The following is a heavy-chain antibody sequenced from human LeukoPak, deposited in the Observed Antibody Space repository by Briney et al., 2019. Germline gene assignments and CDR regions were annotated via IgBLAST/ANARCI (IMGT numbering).Heavy chain of an antibody. D-gene: IGHD2-15*01. J-gene: IGHJ3*02. CDR3: ARSRCSGGSCYAWGAAFDI. CDR1: GFTFSHFW. V-gene: IGHV3-48*02. CDR2: ISSSSSTI. Sequence: GGSLRLSCAASGFTFSHFWMSWVRQAPGKGLEWVSYISSSSSTIYYADSVKGRFTISRDNAKNSLYLQMNSLRDEDTAVYYCARSRCSGGSCYAWGAAFDIWGQGTMVTVSS.